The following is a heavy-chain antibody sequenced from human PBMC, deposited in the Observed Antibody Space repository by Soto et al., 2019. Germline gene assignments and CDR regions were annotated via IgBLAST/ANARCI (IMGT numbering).Heavy chain of an antibody. CDR3: AKGVAIGVAPITFGY. CDR1: GFTFSDYA. Sequence: GGSLRLSCVASGFTFSDYAMSWVRQTPGKGLEWVSSLSGSGGDAYYSDSVKGRFTISRDNSKNTLYLQMNSLRVEDTAVYYCAKGVAIGVAPITFGYWGQGTLVTVSS. D-gene: IGHD6-19*01. J-gene: IGHJ4*02. CDR2: LSGSGGDA. V-gene: IGHV3-23*01.